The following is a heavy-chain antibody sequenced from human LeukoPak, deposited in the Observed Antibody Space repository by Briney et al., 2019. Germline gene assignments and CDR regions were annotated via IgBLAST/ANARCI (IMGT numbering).Heavy chain of an antibody. V-gene: IGHV3-64*01. CDR1: GFTFSSYA. Sequence: GGSLRLSCAASGFTFSSYAMHWVRQAPGKGLEYVSAISSNGGSTYYANSVKGRFTISRDNSKNTLYLQMGSLRAEDMAVYYCARLGRYSGYDWYDYWGQGTLVTVSS. CDR2: ISSNGGST. CDR3: ARLGRYSGYDWYDY. D-gene: IGHD5-12*01. J-gene: IGHJ4*02.